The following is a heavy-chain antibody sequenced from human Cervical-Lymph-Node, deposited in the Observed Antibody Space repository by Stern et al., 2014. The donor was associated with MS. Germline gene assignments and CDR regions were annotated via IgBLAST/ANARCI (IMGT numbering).Heavy chain of an antibody. Sequence: VQLEESGGGVVQPGRSLRLSCAASGFTFSSYGMHWVRQAPGKGLEWVAVIWYDGSNKYYADSVKGRFTISRDNSKNTLYLQMNSLRAEDTAVYYCARASDGYGDYFDYWGQGTLVTVSS. J-gene: IGHJ4*02. CDR3: ARASDGYGDYFDY. CDR1: GFTFSSYG. CDR2: IWYDGSNK. V-gene: IGHV3-33*01. D-gene: IGHD5-24*01.